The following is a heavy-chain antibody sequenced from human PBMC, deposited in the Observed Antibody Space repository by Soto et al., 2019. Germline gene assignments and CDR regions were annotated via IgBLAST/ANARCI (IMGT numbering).Heavy chain of an antibody. V-gene: IGHV4-31*03. D-gene: IGHD2-15*01. CDR1: GGSISSGGYY. CDR3: AREKIKRYCSGGSCYFGFAP. J-gene: IGHJ5*02. CDR2: IYYSGST. Sequence: PSETLSLTCTVSGGSISSGGYYWSWIRQHPGKGLEWIGYIYYSGSTYYTPSLESRVTISVDTSKNQFSLKLSSVTAADTAVYYCAREKIKRYCSGGSCYFGFAPWGQGTLVTVSS.